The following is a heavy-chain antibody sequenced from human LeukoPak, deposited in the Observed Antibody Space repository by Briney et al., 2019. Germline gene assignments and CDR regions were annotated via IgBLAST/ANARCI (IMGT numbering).Heavy chain of an antibody. CDR3: ARGASTYCSSTSCPSWFDP. V-gene: IGHV1-18*01. CDR2: ISAYSGNT. CDR1: GYTFTSYG. D-gene: IGHD2-2*01. Sequence: GASVKVSCKASGYTFTSYGISWMRQAPGQGLEWMGWISAYSGNTNYAQKLQGRVTMTTDTSTSTAYMELRSLRSDDTAVYYCARGASTYCSSTSCPSWFDPWGQGTLVTVSS. J-gene: IGHJ5*02.